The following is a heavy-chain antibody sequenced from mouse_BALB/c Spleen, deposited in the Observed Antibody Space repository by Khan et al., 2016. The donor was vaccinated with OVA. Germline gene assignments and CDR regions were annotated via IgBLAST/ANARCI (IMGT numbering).Heavy chain of an antibody. J-gene: IGHJ2*01. V-gene: IGHV1-76*01. D-gene: IGHD1-1*01. CDR1: GYIFTSYW. Sequence: QVQLKQSGAELVRPGASVKLSCKTSGYIFTSYWIRWVKQRSTQGLEWIARTYPGTGSTYYNEKFKGKATLTADKSSSTAYMQLSSLKSEDSAVXFCARPSGSNHYFDYWGQGTTLAVSS. CDR2: TYPGTGST. CDR3: ARPSGSNHYFDY.